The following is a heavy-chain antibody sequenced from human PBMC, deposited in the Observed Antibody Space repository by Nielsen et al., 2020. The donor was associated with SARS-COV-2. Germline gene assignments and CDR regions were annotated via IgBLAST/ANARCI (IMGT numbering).Heavy chain of an antibody. V-gene: IGHV3-21*01. D-gene: IGHD5-12*01. CDR3: ARDHRGYSGYEYPDYFDY. Sequence: GGSLRLSCAASGFTFSSYSMNWVRQAPGKGLEWVSSISSSSSYIYYADSVKGRFTISRDNAKNSLYLQMNSLRAEDTAVYYCARDHRGYSGYEYPDYFDYWGQRTLVTVSS. J-gene: IGHJ4*02. CDR2: ISSSSSYI. CDR1: GFTFSSYS.